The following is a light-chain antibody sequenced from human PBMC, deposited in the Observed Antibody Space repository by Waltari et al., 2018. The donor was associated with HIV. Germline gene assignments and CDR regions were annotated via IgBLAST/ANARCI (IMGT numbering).Light chain of an antibody. CDR2: RNN. V-gene: IGLV1-47*01. J-gene: IGLJ3*02. CDR1: RSNIGNND. Sequence: QSVLTQPPSASGTPGQRVTISCSGSRSNIGNNDVYWFQHLPGTAPKLLIYRNNQRPSGVPDRFTGSKSGPSASLAISVLLSEDEADYYCDAWDNSLSGRVFGGGTKLTVL. CDR3: DAWDNSLSGRV.